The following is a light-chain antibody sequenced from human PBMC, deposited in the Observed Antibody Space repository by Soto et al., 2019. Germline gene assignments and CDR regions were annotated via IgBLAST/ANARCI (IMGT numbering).Light chain of an antibody. V-gene: IGKV3-11*01. CDR1: QSVSSY. J-gene: IGKJ5*01. Sequence: EIVLTHSPATLSLSPCERAALSCSASQSVSSYSAWYQQKPGQAPRLLIYDASNRATGIPARFSGSGSGTDFTLTISSLEPEDFAVYYCQQRSNWPPSITFGQGTRLENK. CDR2: DAS. CDR3: QQRSNWPPSIT.